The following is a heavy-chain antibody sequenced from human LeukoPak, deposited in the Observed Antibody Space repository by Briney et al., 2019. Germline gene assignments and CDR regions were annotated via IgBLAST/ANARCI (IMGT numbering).Heavy chain of an antibody. J-gene: IGHJ4*02. CDR2: ISYDGSNK. V-gene: IGHV3-30-3*01. D-gene: IGHD3-22*01. CDR1: GFTFSSYA. CDR3: ARGSSSSYYYNYFDY. Sequence: GGSLRLSCAASGFTFSSYAMHWVRQAPGKGLEWVAVISYDGSNKYYADSVKGRFTISRDNSKNTLYLQMNSLRAEDTAVYYCARGSSSSYYYNYFDYWGQGTLVTVSS.